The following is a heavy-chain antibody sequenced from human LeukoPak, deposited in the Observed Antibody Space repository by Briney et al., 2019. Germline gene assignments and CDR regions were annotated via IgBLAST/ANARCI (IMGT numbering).Heavy chain of an antibody. J-gene: IGHJ4*02. V-gene: IGHV4-39*01. CDR2: IYYSGST. Sequence: SETLSLTCTVSGGSISSSSHYWGWIRQPPGKGLEWIGSIYYSGSTYYNPSLKSRVTISVDTSKNQFSLKLSSVTAADTAVFYCARGEVLDTAMVTTPFDYWGQGTLVTVSS. D-gene: IGHD5-18*01. CDR3: ARGEVLDTAMVTTPFDY. CDR1: GGSISSSSHY.